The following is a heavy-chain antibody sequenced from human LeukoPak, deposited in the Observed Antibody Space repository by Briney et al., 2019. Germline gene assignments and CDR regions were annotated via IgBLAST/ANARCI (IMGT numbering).Heavy chain of an antibody. CDR3: TTVGSSWGFDY. CDR2: IKSRADGGTT. CDR1: GFTFSKAW. V-gene: IGHV3-15*01. Sequence: PGGSLRLSCAASGFTFSKAWMTWVRQSAGKGLEWVGRIKSRADGGTTDYPAPVKGRFTISRDDEKNTVYLEINSLTTEDSAVYYCTTVGSSWGFDYWGQGTLDTVSS. J-gene: IGHJ4*02. D-gene: IGHD6-13*01.